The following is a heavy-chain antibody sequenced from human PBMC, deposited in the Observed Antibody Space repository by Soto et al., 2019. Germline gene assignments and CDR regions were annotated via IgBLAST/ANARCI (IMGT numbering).Heavy chain of an antibody. CDR3: ARPGFFGEFYFGY. D-gene: IGHD3-10*01. J-gene: IGHJ4*02. CDR1: GYTFSHYY. V-gene: IGHV1-46*01. Sequence: QVHLVQSGAEVKKPGASVKVSYKASGYTFSHYYIHWVRQAPGQGLEWMGMINPVGGGTTYAQKFQGEVTMTMDTSTATVYMELSSLKSEDTAVYYCARPGFFGEFYFGYWGQGSLVTVS. CDR2: INPVGGGT.